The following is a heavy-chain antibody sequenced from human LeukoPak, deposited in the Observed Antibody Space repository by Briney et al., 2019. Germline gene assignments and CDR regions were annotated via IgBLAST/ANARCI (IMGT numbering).Heavy chain of an antibody. D-gene: IGHD3-3*01. CDR3: ARERGYDFWAADY. CDR1: GDSISDYY. J-gene: IGHJ4*02. V-gene: IGHV4-4*07. CDR2: TYSSGNT. Sequence: PSETLSLTCTVSGDSISDYYWSWIRQPAGKGLEWIGRTYSSGNTNYNPSLKSRVTMSVDTSKKQFSLKVNSVTAADTAVYYCARERGYDFWAADYWGQGTQVTVSS.